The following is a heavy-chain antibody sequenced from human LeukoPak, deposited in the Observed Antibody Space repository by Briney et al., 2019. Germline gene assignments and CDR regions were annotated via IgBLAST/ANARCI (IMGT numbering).Heavy chain of an antibody. V-gene: IGHV4-4*09. Sequence: PSETLSLTCTVSGGSISSYYWSWIRQPPGKGLEWIGYIYTSGSTNYNPSLKSRVTISVDTSKNQFSLKLSSVTAADTAVCYCARHRYSSSWYVWGQGTLVTVSS. CDR1: GGSISSYY. CDR3: ARHRYSSSWYV. D-gene: IGHD6-13*01. CDR2: IYTSGST. J-gene: IGHJ4*02.